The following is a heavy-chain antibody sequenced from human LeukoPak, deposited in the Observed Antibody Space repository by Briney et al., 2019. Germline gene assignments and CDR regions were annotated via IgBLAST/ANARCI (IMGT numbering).Heavy chain of an antibody. Sequence: PGGSLRLSCAASGFTFDDYGMSWVRHAPGKGLEWVSGINWNGGSTGYADSVKGRFTISRDNAKNSLYLQMNSLRAEDTALYYCARDSGSSWYEHAFDIWGQGTMVTVSS. V-gene: IGHV3-20*04. J-gene: IGHJ3*02. CDR3: ARDSGSSWYEHAFDI. D-gene: IGHD6-13*01. CDR2: INWNGGST. CDR1: GFTFDDYG.